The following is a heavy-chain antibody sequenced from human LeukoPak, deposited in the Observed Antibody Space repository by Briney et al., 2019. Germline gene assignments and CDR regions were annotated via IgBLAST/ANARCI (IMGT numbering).Heavy chain of an antibody. CDR2: INHNGNT. CDR3: ARPSRSLWFGDLYFDY. CDR1: GGSFSGYH. V-gene: IGHV4-34*01. J-gene: IGHJ4*02. D-gene: IGHD3-10*01. Sequence: SETLSLTCAVYGGSFSGYHWTWIRQPPGKGLEWIREINHNGNTNYNPSLKSRVTISVDTSKNQFSLELIFVTAADTAVYYCARPSRSLWFGDLYFDYWGQGTLVTVSS.